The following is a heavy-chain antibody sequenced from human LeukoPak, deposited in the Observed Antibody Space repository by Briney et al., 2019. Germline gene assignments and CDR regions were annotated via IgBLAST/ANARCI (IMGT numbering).Heavy chain of an antibody. CDR2: IIGGAGST. Sequence: GGSLRLSCAASGFTVSSNYMSWVRQAPGKGLEWVSGIIGGAGSTYYADSVRGRFTISGDNSKNTLYLQMNSLRADDTAVYYCAHGTMYQLDSWGQGTLVTVSS. CDR3: AHGTMYQLDS. CDR1: GFTVSSNY. D-gene: IGHD2-2*01. V-gene: IGHV3-23*01. J-gene: IGHJ4*02.